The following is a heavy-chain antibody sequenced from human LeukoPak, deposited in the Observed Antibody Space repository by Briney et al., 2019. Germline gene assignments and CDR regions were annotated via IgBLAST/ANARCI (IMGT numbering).Heavy chain of an antibody. CDR1: GYTFTGYY. D-gene: IGHD4-17*01. J-gene: IGHJ4*02. V-gene: IGHV1-2*06. CDR2: INPNSGGT. CDR3: ASERTVTPWYFDY. Sequence: ASVKVSCKASGYTFTGYYMYWVRQAPGQGLEWMGRINPNSGGTNYAQKFQGRVTMTRDTSISTAYMELSRLRSDDTAVYYCASERTVTPWYFDYWGQGTLVTVSS.